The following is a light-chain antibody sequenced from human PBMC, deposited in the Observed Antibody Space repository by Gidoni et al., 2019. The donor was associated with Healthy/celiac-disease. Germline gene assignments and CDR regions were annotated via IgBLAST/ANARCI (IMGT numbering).Light chain of an antibody. Sequence: DIPIPQPPSSLSASGVDRVTITCRARQSISSYLNWYQQKPGKAPKLLIYAASSSQRGLPSSFSGSGSGTDFTLTISSLQPEYFATYYCQQSYSTPWTFGQGTKVEIK. CDR3: QQSYSTPWT. CDR1: QSISSY. J-gene: IGKJ1*01. V-gene: IGKV1-39*01. CDR2: AAS.